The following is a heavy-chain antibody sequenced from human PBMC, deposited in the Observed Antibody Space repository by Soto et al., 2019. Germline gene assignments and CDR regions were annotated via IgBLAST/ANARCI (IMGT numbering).Heavy chain of an antibody. CDR3: ARGDTRGYHDAFDI. V-gene: IGHV1-69*05. CDR2: IIPIFGTA. CDR1: GGTFSSYA. D-gene: IGHD5-12*01. Sequence: GASVKVSCKASGGTFSSYAISWVRQAPGQGLEWMGGIIPIFGTANYAQKLQGRVTMTTDTSTSTAYMELRSLRSDDTAVYYCARGDTRGYHDAFDIWGQGTMVTVSS. J-gene: IGHJ3*02.